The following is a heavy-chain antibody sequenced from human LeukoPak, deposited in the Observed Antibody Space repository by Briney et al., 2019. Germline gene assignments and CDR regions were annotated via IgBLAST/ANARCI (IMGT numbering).Heavy chain of an antibody. CDR1: GRSISSSNW. V-gene: IGHV4-4*02. J-gene: IGHJ4*02. CDR2: IYHSGST. CDR3: ARDLATAGFQDH. Sequence: SETLSLTCAVSGRSISSSNWWTWVRQPPGKGLEWIGEIYHSGSTNYNPSLKSRVTISVDKSKNQFSLKLSSVTAADTAVYYCARDLATAGFQDHWGQGTLVTVSS. D-gene: IGHD6-13*01.